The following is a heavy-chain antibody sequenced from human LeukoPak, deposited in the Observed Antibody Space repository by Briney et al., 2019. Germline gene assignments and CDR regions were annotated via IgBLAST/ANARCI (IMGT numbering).Heavy chain of an antibody. CDR2: IYTSGST. CDR1: GGSISSYY. V-gene: IGHV4-4*07. Sequence: SSETLSLTCTVSGGSISSYYCSWLRQPAGKGLEWIGRIYTSGSTNYNPSLKSRVTISVDTSKNQFSLKLGSVTAADTAVYYCSSFRGWYGNACDIWGQGTMVTVSS. D-gene: IGHD6-19*01. J-gene: IGHJ3*02. CDR3: SSFRGWYGNACDI.